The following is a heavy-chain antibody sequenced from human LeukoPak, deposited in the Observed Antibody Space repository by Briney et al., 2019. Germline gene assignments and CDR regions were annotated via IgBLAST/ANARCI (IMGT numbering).Heavy chain of an antibody. J-gene: IGHJ4*02. CDR2: INHSGST. Sequence: PGGSLRLSCAASGFTFSSYWMSWVRQPPGKGLEWIGEINHSGSTNYNPSLKSRVTISVDTSKNQFSLKLSSVTAADTAVYYCARVLWAGTMSYWGQGTLVTVSS. V-gene: IGHV4-34*01. CDR3: ARVLWAGTMSY. D-gene: IGHD6-19*01. CDR1: GFTFSSYW.